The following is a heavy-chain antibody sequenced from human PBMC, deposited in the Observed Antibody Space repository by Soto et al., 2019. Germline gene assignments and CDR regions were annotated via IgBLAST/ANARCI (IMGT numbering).Heavy chain of an antibody. CDR3: AKDAVSGDGVSLSEY. D-gene: IGHD4-17*01. Sequence: GGYLRLAYSPSGCHFRKYAMICVHQAQGKGLEWVSGILGGGGRTYYADSVKGRFTISRDNSKNTLYLQMNSLRAEDTAVYKCAKDAVSGDGVSLSEYLVQGTLVPVS. CDR1: GCHFRKYA. CDR2: ILGGGGRT. V-gene: IGHV3-23*01. J-gene: IGHJ1*01.